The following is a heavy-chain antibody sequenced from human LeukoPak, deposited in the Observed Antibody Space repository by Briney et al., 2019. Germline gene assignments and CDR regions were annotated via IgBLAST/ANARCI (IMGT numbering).Heavy chain of an antibody. Sequence: PSETLSLTCAVYGGSFSGYYWSWIRQPPGKGLEWIGETNHSGSTNYNPSLKSRVTISVDTSKNQFSLKLSSVTAADTAVYYCAIYGSGSYSIDYWGQGTLVTVSS. CDR3: AIYGSGSYSIDY. V-gene: IGHV4-34*01. CDR2: TNHSGST. CDR1: GGSFSGYY. J-gene: IGHJ4*02. D-gene: IGHD3-10*01.